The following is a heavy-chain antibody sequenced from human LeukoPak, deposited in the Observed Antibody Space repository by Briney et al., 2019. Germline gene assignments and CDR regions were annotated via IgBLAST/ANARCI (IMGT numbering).Heavy chain of an antibody. D-gene: IGHD3-3*01. CDR2: ISAYNGNT. Sequence: ASVKVSCTASGYTFTSYGISWVRQAPGQGLEWMGWISAYNGNTNYAQKLQGRVTMTTDTSTSTAYMELRSLRSDDTAVYYCARDVSDFWSGYPEYFQHWGQGTLVTVSS. CDR3: ARDVSDFWSGYPEYFQH. V-gene: IGHV1-18*01. J-gene: IGHJ1*01. CDR1: GYTFTSYG.